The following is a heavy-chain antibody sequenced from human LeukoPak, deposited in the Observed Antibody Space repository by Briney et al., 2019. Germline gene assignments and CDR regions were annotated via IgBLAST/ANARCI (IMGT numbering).Heavy chain of an antibody. CDR3: ARRSWYVDY. V-gene: IGHV4-59*07. CDR1: GGSMSTYY. D-gene: IGHD6-13*01. Sequence: ASDTLSLTCTVSGGSMSTYYWSWIRQPPGKGLEWIGYIYDSLSTDYNPSLKSRVTISVDMSKNQFSLKLASVTAADTAVYYCARRSWYVDYWGQGTLVTVS. CDR2: IYDSLST. J-gene: IGHJ4*02.